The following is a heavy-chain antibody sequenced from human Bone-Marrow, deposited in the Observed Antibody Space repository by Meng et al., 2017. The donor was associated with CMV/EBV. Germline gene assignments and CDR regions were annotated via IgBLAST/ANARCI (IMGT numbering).Heavy chain of an antibody. Sequence: SGPTLVKPTQTLTLTCPFSGFSLSTSGVGVGWIRQPPGKALEWLALIYWNDDKRYSPSLKSRLTITKDTSKNQVVLTMTNMDPVDTATYYCAHNDRSYYYDSSGYWVYWGQGTLVTFYS. J-gene: IGHJ4*02. V-gene: IGHV2-5*01. CDR1: GFSLSTSGVG. D-gene: IGHD3-22*01. CDR3: AHNDRSYYYDSSGYWVY. CDR2: IYWNDDK.